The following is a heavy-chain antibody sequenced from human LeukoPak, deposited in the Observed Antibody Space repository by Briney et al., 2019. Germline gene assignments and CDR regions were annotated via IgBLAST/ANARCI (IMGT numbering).Heavy chain of an antibody. D-gene: IGHD3-22*01. V-gene: IGHV1-18*01. CDR1: GYTFTSYG. J-gene: IGHJ4*02. CDR3: ARLYYDSSGYYQPDLDY. Sequence: ASVKVSCKASGYTFTSYGISWVRQAPGQELEWMGWISAYNGNTNYAQKLQGRVTMTTDTSTSTAYMELRSLRSDDTAVYYCARLYYDSSGYYQPDLDYWGQGTLVTVSS. CDR2: ISAYNGNT.